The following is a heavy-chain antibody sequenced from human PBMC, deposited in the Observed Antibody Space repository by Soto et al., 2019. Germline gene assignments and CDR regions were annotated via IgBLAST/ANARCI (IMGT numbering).Heavy chain of an antibody. CDR2: VYYSGST. CDR1: GGSINGHY. CDR3: ARAATDDFWVFDS. D-gene: IGHD3-3*01. Sequence: QVQLQESGPGLVKPSETLSLTCTVSGGSINGHYWSWIRQPPGKGLEWIGYVYYSGSTDYNPSLQSRVTISVDTSKKQLSLTLSSVTAADTAVYYCARAATDDFWVFDSWGQGTVVTVSS. J-gene: IGHJ5*01. V-gene: IGHV4-59*11.